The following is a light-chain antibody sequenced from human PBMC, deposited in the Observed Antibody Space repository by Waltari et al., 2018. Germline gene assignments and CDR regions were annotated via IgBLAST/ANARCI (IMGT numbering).Light chain of an antibody. CDR2: GNS. Sequence: QSGLTQPPSVSGAPGQRVTISCTGSSPNTREGYDVHWYQLLPGTAPKPLIYGNSNRPSGVPDRFSGSKSGTSASLAITGLQAEDEAGYYCQSYDSSLSGSVFGGGTKLTVL. CDR1: SPNTREGYD. CDR3: QSYDSSLSGSV. J-gene: IGLJ2*01. V-gene: IGLV1-40*01.